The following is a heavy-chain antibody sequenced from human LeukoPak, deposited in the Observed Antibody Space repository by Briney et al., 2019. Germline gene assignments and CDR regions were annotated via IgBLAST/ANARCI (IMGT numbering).Heavy chain of an antibody. Sequence: PSETLSLTCTVSGGSISSSSYYWSWIRQPPGKGLEWIGEINHSGSTNYNPSLKSRVTISVDTTKNQFSLKLSSVTAADTAVYYCARGSSSSSSAGYFDYWGQGTLVTVSS. D-gene: IGHD6-6*01. CDR3: ARGSSSSSSAGYFDY. J-gene: IGHJ4*02. CDR1: GGSISSSSYY. V-gene: IGHV4-39*07. CDR2: INHSGST.